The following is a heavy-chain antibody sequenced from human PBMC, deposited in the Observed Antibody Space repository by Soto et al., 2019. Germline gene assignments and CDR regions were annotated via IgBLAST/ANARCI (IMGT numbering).Heavy chain of an antibody. CDR2: INTAGSTK. J-gene: IGHJ6*02. D-gene: IGHD2-2*01. Sequence: GGSLRLSCAASGFTFSNFEMHWVRQAPGKGLEWVSYINTAGSTKYYAESVKGRFTISRDNARNSLFLQMNSLRAEDTAVYYCARAECSTPNCLIAYYSYGLDVCGQGTTVTVSS. CDR3: ARAECSTPNCLIAYYSYGLDV. V-gene: IGHV3-48*03. CDR1: GFTFSNFE.